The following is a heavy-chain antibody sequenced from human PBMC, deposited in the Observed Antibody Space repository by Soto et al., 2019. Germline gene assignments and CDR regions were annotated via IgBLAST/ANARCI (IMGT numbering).Heavy chain of an antibody. V-gene: IGHV1-2*04. Sequence: ASVKVSCKASGYTFTGYYMHWVRQAPGQGLEWMGWINPNSGGTGYAQKFQGWVTMTRDTSISTAYMELSRLRSDDTAVYYCARGPHYYDSSGYDNWFDPWGQGTLVTVSS. J-gene: IGHJ5*02. CDR3: ARGPHYYDSSGYDNWFDP. CDR1: GYTFTGYY. D-gene: IGHD3-22*01. CDR2: INPNSGGT.